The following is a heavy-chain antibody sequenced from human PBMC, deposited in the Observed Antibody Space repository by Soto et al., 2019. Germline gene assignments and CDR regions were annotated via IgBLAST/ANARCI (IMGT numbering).Heavy chain of an antibody. J-gene: IGHJ4*02. CDR2: ISYSGNT. CDR3: VRKTGTTFLGSFYDH. D-gene: IGHD1-7*01. Sequence: SETLSLSCTVSGGSISYYYWSWIRQSPEKGLEWIGYISYSGNTNYNPSLRSRVTISVDTSKNQFSLRLTSVTAADTAMYYCVRKTGTTFLGSFYDHWGQGTLVTVSS. V-gene: IGHV4-59*08. CDR1: GGSISYYY.